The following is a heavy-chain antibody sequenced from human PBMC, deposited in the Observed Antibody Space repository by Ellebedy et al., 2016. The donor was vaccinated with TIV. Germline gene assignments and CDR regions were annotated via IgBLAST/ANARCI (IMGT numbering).Heavy chain of an antibody. CDR2: ISSSSSYI. V-gene: IGHV3-21*04. J-gene: IGHJ4*02. D-gene: IGHD3-16*02. CDR3: AKGYTFGGVIVIIDY. CDR1: GFTFSTYA. Sequence: PGGSLRLSCAASGFTFSTYAMSWFRQAPGKGLEWVSSISSSSSYIYYADSVKGRFTISRDNAKNSLYLQMNSLRAEDTALYYCAKGYTFGGVIVIIDYWGQGALVTVSS.